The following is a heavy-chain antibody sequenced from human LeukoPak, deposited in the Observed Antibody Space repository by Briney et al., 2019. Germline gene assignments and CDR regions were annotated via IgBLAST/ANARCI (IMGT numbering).Heavy chain of an antibody. Sequence: GGSLRLSCAASGFSFSSYWMHWVGQAPGKGLVWVSRINTEGSSTSYADSVKGRFTISRDNAKNTLYLQMNSLRAEDTAVYYCARDIDRYYFDYWGQGTLVTVSS. J-gene: IGHJ4*02. CDR1: GFSFSSYW. V-gene: IGHV3-74*01. CDR3: ARDIDRYYFDY. D-gene: IGHD3-16*02. CDR2: INTEGSST.